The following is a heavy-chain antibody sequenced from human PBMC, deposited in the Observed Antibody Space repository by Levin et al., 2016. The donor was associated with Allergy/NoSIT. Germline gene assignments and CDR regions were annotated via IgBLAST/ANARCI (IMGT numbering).Heavy chain of an antibody. CDR1: GFTFSSYS. V-gene: IGHV3-48*02. D-gene: IGHD3-10*01. CDR3: ARDRGKVYYYYYMDV. Sequence: GESLKISCAASGFTFSSYSMNWVRQAPGKGLEWVSYISSSSSTIYYADSVKGRFTISRDNAKNSLYLQMNSLRDEDTAVYYCARDRGKVYYYYYMDVWGKGTTVTVSS. CDR2: ISSSSSTI. J-gene: IGHJ6*03.